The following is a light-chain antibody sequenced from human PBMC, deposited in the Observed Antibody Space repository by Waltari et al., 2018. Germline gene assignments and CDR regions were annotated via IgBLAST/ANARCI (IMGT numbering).Light chain of an antibody. CDR2: DVN. CDR3: CSYAGYYTV. J-gene: IGLJ3*02. Sequence: QSALTQPRSVSGSPGQSVTISCTGTSSDVGGYNFVSLYQQYPGKAPKLMFYDVNKRPSGVPDRFSGSKSGNTASLIISGLQTEDEADYYCCSYAGYYTVFGGGTKLTVL. V-gene: IGLV2-11*01. CDR1: SSDVGGYNF.